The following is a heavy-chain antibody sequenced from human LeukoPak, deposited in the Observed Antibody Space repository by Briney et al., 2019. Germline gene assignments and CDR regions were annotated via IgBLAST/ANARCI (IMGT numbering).Heavy chain of an antibody. J-gene: IGHJ4*02. Sequence: PGGSLRLSCAASGFTFDDYGMSWVRQAPGKGLEWVSGINWNGGSTGYADPVKGRFTISRDNAKNSLYLQMNSLRAEDTALYYCARDMKWYSSGWYVSLDYWGQGTLVTVSS. V-gene: IGHV3-20*04. CDR3: ARDMKWYSSGWYVSLDY. CDR1: GFTFDDYG. D-gene: IGHD6-19*01. CDR2: INWNGGST.